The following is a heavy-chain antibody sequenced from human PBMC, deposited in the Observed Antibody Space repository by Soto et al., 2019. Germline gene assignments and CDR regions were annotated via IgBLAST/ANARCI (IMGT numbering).Heavy chain of an antibody. J-gene: IGHJ4*02. CDR3: AKATPLSSATFRPFDY. CDR2: ITASGGTT. D-gene: IGHD3-10*01. Sequence: EVQLLESGGGLIQPGGTLRLSCAASGFAFNSFTMTWVRQAPGKGLEWVSAITASGGTTSYAASVSGRITISRDNSKNTLYLQMNSLRAEDTAVYHCAKATPLSSATFRPFDYWGPGTLVTVSS. CDR1: GFAFNSFT. V-gene: IGHV3-23*01.